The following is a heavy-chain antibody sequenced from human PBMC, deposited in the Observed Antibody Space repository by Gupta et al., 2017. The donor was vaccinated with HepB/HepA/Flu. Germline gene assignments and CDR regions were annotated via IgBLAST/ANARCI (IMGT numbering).Heavy chain of an antibody. CDR1: GFIFGDLG. CDR2: INWTGRST. V-gene: IGHV3-20*04. D-gene: IGHD3-16*02. CDR3: ARDERGYPPYYFDY. Sequence: EVQLVESGGGVLRPGGSLRLSCAASGFIFGDLGLVWVRQTPEKGLEWVSGINWTGRSTGYADSVKGRFTISRDNAKNSLYLQMNNLRGEDTAFYYCARDERGYPPYYFDYWGQGTLVTVSS. J-gene: IGHJ4*02.